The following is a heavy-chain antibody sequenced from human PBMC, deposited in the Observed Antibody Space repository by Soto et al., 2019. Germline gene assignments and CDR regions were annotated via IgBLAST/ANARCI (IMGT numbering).Heavy chain of an antibody. J-gene: IGHJ6*02. Sequence: ASVRVSCKASGYTFTSYAMHWVRQAPGQRLEWMGWINAGNGNTKYSQKFQGRVTITGDTSASTACMELSSLRSGDTAVYYCARNYDSSSYEYYYYGMDVWGQGTTVTVSS. CDR3: ARNYDSSSYEYYYYGMDV. V-gene: IGHV1-3*01. CDR2: INAGNGNT. CDR1: GYTFTSYA. D-gene: IGHD6-6*01.